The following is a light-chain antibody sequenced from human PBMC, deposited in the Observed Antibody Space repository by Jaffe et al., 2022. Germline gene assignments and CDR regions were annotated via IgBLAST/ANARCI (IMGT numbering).Light chain of an antibody. CDR3: QQYGSSPFT. Sequence: ETVLTQSPGTLSLSPGERATLSCRASQSVSRNFLAWYQQRPGQAPRLLIYGASNRPAGIPDRFSGSGSGTDFTLTISRLEPEDFAVYYCQQYGSSPFTFGGGTKVEIK. CDR1: QSVSRNF. J-gene: IGKJ4*01. CDR2: GAS. V-gene: IGKV3-20*01.